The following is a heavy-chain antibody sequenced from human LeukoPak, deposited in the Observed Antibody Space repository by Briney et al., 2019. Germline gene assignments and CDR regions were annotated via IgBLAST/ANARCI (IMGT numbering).Heavy chain of an antibody. Sequence: PSETLSLTCAVYGGSFGGYYWSWIRQPPGKGLEWIGEINHSGSTNYNPSLKSRVTISVDTSKNQFSLKLSSVTAADTAVYYCARGSISSWYDYWGQGTLVTVSS. J-gene: IGHJ4*02. CDR2: INHSGST. D-gene: IGHD6-13*01. CDR3: ARGSISSWYDY. V-gene: IGHV4-34*01. CDR1: GGSFGGYY.